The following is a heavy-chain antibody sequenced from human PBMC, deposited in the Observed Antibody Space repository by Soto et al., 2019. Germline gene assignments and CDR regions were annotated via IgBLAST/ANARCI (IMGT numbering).Heavy chain of an antibody. CDR1: GFNFKKFA. CDR2: ISCCGGST. V-gene: IGHV3-23*01. D-gene: IGHD6-19*01. CDR3: AKADGEQWLIPHLDN. Sequence: LRLSCEASGFNFKKFAMGWVRQAPGEGLEWVSGISCCGGSTFYADSVKGRFSLARDDSKNTLSLQLNSLRVEDTAHYYCAKADGEQWLIPHLDNWGQGTQVTVSS. J-gene: IGHJ1*01.